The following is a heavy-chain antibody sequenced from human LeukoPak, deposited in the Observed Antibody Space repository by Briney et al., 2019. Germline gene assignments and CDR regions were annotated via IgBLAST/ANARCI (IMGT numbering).Heavy chain of an antibody. J-gene: IGHJ1*01. CDR3: TRDPLAYCGGDCLGGYFQH. Sequence: GGSLRLSCTASGFTFGDYAMSWVRQAPGKGLEWVGFIRSKAYGGTTEYAASVKGRFTISRDDSKSIAYLQMNSLKTEDTAVYYCTRDPLAYCGGDCLGGYFQHWGQGTLVTVSS. CDR1: GFTFGDYA. V-gene: IGHV3-49*04. D-gene: IGHD2-21*01. CDR2: IRSKAYGGTT.